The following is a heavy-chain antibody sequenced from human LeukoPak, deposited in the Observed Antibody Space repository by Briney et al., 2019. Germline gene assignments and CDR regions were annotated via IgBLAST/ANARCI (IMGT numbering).Heavy chain of an antibody. V-gene: IGHV1-24*01. CDR1: GYTLTELS. D-gene: IGHD3-3*01. CDR2: FDPEDGET. J-gene: IGHJ4*02. CDR3: ATSHPLALFGVVTY. Sequence: ASVKVSCKVSGYTLTELSMHWVRQAPGRGLEWMGGFDPEDGETIYAQKFQGRVTMTEDTSTDTAYMELSSLRSEDTAVYYCATSHPLALFGVVTYWGQGTLVTVSS.